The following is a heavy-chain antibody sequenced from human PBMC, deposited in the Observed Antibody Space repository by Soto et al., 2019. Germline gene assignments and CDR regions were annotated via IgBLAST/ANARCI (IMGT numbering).Heavy chain of an antibody. CDR1: GFTFSSYA. Sequence: SGGSLRLSCAASGFTFSSYAMSWVRQAPGKGLEWVSAISGSGGSTYYAESVKGRFTVARDNSKNTLYRQMNSLRAEDTAVYYCAMARSGYYFDYWGQGTLVTVSS. V-gene: IGHV3-23*01. CDR3: AMARSGYYFDY. J-gene: IGHJ4*02. D-gene: IGHD3-22*01. CDR2: ISGSGGST.